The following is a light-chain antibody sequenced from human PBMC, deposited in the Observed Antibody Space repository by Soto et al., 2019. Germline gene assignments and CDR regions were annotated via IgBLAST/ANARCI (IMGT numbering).Light chain of an antibody. Sequence: DIQMTQSPSTLSASVGDRVTITCRASQSVGSWLAWYQHKPGKAPKILIYTASTLESGVPSRFSGSGSGTEVTITISSLQPDDFATYYCQQYDSYPTFGQGTQVE. CDR2: TAS. J-gene: IGKJ1*01. CDR1: QSVGSW. CDR3: QQYDSYPT. V-gene: IGKV1-5*03.